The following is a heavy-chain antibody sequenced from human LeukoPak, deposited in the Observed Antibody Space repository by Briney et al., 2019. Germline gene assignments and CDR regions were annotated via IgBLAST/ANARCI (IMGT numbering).Heavy chain of an antibody. Sequence: SETLSLTCTVSGGSISSYYWSWIRQPPGKGLEGIGYIYYSGSTNYNPSLKSRVIISVDTSKNQFSLKLSSVTAADTAVYYCARGYCSSTSCRYYYYGMDVWGQGTTVTVSS. V-gene: IGHV4-59*01. CDR3: ARGYCSSTSCRYYYYGMDV. CDR2: IYYSGST. CDR1: GGSISSYY. J-gene: IGHJ6*02. D-gene: IGHD2-2*01.